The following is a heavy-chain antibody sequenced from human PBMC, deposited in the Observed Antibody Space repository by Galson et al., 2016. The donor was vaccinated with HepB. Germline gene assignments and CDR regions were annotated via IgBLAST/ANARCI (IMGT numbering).Heavy chain of an antibody. Sequence: SLRLSCAASGFTFSDYYMTRIRQAPGKGLEWVSYISPSSSYTSYADSVKGRSTISRDNAKNSLFLQMNSLRAEDTAVYYCARDPLRFLPRRYMDVWGKGTTVTVSS. CDR1: GFTFSDYY. CDR2: ISPSSSYT. V-gene: IGHV3-11*06. D-gene: IGHD3-3*01. J-gene: IGHJ6*04. CDR3: ARDPLRFLPRRYMDV.